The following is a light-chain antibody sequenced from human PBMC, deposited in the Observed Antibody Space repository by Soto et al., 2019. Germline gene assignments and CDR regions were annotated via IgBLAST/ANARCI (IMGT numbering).Light chain of an antibody. CDR2: KTS. CDR3: QQYDSNPMYT. Sequence: DIQMTQSPSTLSASVGDRVTITCRARQNIVNWLAWYQQKPGKAPNLLIYKTSTLQRGVPSRFSGSGSGTEFTLTISSLQPDDFATYYCQQYDSNPMYTFGQGTK. J-gene: IGKJ2*01. CDR1: QNIVNW. V-gene: IGKV1-5*03.